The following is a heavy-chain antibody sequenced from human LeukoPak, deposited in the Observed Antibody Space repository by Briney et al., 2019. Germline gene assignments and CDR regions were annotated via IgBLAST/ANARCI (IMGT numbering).Heavy chain of an antibody. CDR3: ARDWLGYCSSTSCYTTPNWFDP. CDR2: IYTSGST. Sequence: PSETLSLTCTASGGSISSYYWSWIRQPAGKGLEWIGRIYTSGSTNYNPSLKSRVTMSVDTSKNQFSLKLSSVTAADTAVYYCARDWLGYCSSTSCYTTPNWFDPWGQEPWSPSPQ. J-gene: IGHJ5*01. V-gene: IGHV4-4*07. CDR1: GGSISSYY. D-gene: IGHD2-2*01.